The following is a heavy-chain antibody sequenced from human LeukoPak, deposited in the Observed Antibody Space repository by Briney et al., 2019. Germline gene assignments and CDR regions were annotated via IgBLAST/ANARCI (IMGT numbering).Heavy chain of an antibody. V-gene: IGHV1-8*01. CDR2: MNPNSGNT. Sequence: ASVNVSCKASGYTFTSYDINWVRQATGQGLEWMGWMNPNSGNTGYAQKFQGRVTMTRNTSISTAYMELSSLRSEDTAVYYCARVSCSSTSCYVWGYYYYGMDGWGQGTTGTVS. CDR3: ARVSCSSTSCYVWGYYYYGMDG. J-gene: IGHJ6*02. CDR1: GYTFTSYD. D-gene: IGHD2-2*01.